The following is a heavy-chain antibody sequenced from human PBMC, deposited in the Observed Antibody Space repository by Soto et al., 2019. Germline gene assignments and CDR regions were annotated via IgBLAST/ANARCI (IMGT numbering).Heavy chain of an antibody. V-gene: IGHV3-23*01. J-gene: IGHJ4*02. CDR1: GFTFSSYA. CDR3: AKFGMATTKRSPPYYIDY. D-gene: IGHD1-1*01. Sequence: TGGSLRLSCAASGFTFSSYAMSWVRQAPGKGLEWVSSISGSGGGTYYADSVKGRFTFSRDNSKNTLYLQMNRLRAEDTAVYYCAKFGMATTKRSPPYYIDYWGQG. CDR2: ISGSGGGT.